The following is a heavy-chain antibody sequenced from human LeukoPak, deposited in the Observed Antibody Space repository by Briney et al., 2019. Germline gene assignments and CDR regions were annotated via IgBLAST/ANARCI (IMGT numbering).Heavy chain of an antibody. J-gene: IGHJ4*02. CDR3: ARHHPLPYSSSWYEAQDY. Sequence: PWGSLSLSCAASGLTVSSYYRSWVRPAPGKGLEWVGVIYSGGSTYYAESVKGRVTISVDKSKNTLYLQLNSLTAAETAVYYCARHHPLPYSSSWYEAQDYWGQGTLVTVCS. CDR2: IYSGGST. V-gene: IGHV3-66*04. D-gene: IGHD6-13*01. CDR1: GLTVSSYY.